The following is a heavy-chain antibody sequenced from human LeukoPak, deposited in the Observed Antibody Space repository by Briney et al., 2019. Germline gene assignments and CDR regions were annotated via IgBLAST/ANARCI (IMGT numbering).Heavy chain of an antibody. CDR3: ARDQIVVVAPGFDC. D-gene: IGHD2-15*01. J-gene: IGHJ4*02. CDR2: ISSSGSTI. V-gene: IGHV3-48*03. CDR1: GFTFSSYE. Sequence: GGSLRLSCAASGFTFSSYEMNWVRQAPGKGLEWVSYISSSGSTIYYADSVKGRFTISRDNAKNSLYLQMNSLRAEDTAVYYCARDQIVVVAPGFDCWGQGTLVTVSS.